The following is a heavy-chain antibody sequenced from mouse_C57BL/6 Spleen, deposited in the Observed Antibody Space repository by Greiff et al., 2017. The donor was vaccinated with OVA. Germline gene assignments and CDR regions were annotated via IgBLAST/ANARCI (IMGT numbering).Heavy chain of an antibody. J-gene: IGHJ4*01. V-gene: IGHV1-61*01. CDR3: ARADGYQRGYAMDY. Sequence: VQLQQPGAELVRPGSSVKLSCKASGYTFTSYWMDWVKQRPGQGLEWIGNIYPSDSETHYNQKFKDKATLTVDKSSSTAYMQLSSLTSEDSAVYYCARADGYQRGYAMDYWGQGTSVTVSS. D-gene: IGHD2-3*01. CDR2: IYPSDSET. CDR1: GYTFTSYW.